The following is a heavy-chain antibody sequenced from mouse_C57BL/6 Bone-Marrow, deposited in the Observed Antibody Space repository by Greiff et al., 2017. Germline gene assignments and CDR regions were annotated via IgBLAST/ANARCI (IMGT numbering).Heavy chain of an antibody. J-gene: IGHJ2*01. Sequence: QVQLQQPGAELVKPGASVKLSCKASGYTFTSYWMQWVKQRPGQDLEWIGEIDPSDSYTNYNQKFKVKATMTVDTSSSTADMLLSSQTSEDSAVYYCASTHLYSNNGYWGQGTTLTVSS. V-gene: IGHV1-50*01. CDR2: IDPSDSYT. CDR1: GYTFTSYW. CDR3: ASTHLYSNNGY. D-gene: IGHD2-5*01.